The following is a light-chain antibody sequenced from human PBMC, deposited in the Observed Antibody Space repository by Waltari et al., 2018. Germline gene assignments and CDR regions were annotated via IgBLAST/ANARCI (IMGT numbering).Light chain of an antibody. CDR2: RNY. J-gene: IGLJ3*02. V-gene: IGLV1-44*01. CDR3: ATWDDKLNGVL. CDR1: SSNIGVND. Sequence: QSALTQRPSLSGTPGQGVTISCSGASSNIGVNDVNWYQQFPGTAPKLLIYRNYRRPSGVPERFSGSKSGISASLAISWLQSEDEADYYCATWDDKLNGVLFGGGTKLTVL.